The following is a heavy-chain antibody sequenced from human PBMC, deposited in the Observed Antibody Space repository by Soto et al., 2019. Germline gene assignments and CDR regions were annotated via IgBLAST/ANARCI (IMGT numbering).Heavy chain of an antibody. D-gene: IGHD3-22*01. CDR2: IYYSGST. Sequence: QVQLQESGPGLVKPSQTLSLTCTVSGGSISSGGYYWSWIRQHPGKGLEWIGYIYYSGSTYYNPSLQSRVTISVDTSKNQFSLKLSSVTAADTAVYYCAREVVDEGTNWFDPWGQGTLVTVSS. CDR3: AREVVDEGTNWFDP. J-gene: IGHJ5*02. CDR1: GGSISSGGYY. V-gene: IGHV4-31*03.